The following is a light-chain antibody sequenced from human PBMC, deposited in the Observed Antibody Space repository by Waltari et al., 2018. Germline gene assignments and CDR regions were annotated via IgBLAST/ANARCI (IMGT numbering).Light chain of an antibody. CDR1: SGVNVANHR. CDR2: YKSDSDK. CDR3: MIWRSGASE. V-gene: IGLV5-45*03. J-gene: IGLJ2*01. Sequence: QAVLTQPSSLSASPGASASLTCTLRSGVNVANHRIYWYQQKPGSPPQYLLRYKSDSDKQRGSGVPRRFSGTKDASANAGILLSSGLQSGDEADYYWMIWRSGASEFGGGTKLTVL.